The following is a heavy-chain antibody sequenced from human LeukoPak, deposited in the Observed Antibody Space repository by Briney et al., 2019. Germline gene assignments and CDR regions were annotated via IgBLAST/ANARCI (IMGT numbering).Heavy chain of an antibody. V-gene: IGHV4-59*01. Sequence: SETLSLTCTVSGGSITSYYRSWIRQPPGKGLEWIGFMYYSGTTNYNPSLKSRVTISLGMSKNQFSLKLSSVTAADTAVYYCARLPMAVTPHVDYWGQGTLVTVSS. J-gene: IGHJ4*02. CDR1: GGSITSYY. D-gene: IGHD2-21*02. CDR3: ARLPMAVTPHVDY. CDR2: MYYSGTT.